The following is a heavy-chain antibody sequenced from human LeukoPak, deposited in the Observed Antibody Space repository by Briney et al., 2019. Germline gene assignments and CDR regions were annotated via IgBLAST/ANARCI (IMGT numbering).Heavy chain of an antibody. Sequence: GGSLRLSCAASGFAVSSYFMSWVRQAPGKGLEWVSVIYSGGSAFYADSVKGRFTISRDNSKNTLYLQMNSLRAEDTAVYYCARGEDVVGALFDSWGQGTLITVSS. J-gene: IGHJ4*02. CDR1: GFAVSSYF. CDR3: ARGEDVVGALFDS. CDR2: IYSGGSA. D-gene: IGHD1-26*01. V-gene: IGHV3-53*01.